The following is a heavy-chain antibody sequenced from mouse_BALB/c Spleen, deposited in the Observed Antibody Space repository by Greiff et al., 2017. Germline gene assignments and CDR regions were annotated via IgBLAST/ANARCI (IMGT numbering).Heavy chain of an antibody. J-gene: IGHJ1*01. CDR1: GFTFSDYY. Sequence: EVKLMESGGGLVKPGGSLKLSCAASGFTFSDYYMYWVRQTPEKRLEWVATISDGGSYTYYPDSVKGRFTISRDNAKNNLYLQMSSLKSEDTAMYYCARDQDGNYVRYFDVWGAGTTVTVSS. V-gene: IGHV5-4*02. CDR2: ISDGGSYT. CDR3: ARDQDGNYVRYFDV. D-gene: IGHD2-1*01.